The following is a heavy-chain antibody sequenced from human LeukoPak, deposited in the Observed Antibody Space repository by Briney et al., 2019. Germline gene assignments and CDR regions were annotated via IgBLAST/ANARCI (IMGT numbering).Heavy chain of an antibody. CDR1: GGSISGYY. Sequence: SETLSLTCTVSGGSISGYYWSWIRQPPGKGLEWIGYIYYSGSTNYNPSLKSRVTISVDTSKNQFSLKLSSVTAADTAVYYCAREKKYGDSYYFDYWGQGTLFTVSS. V-gene: IGHV4-59*01. J-gene: IGHJ4*02. D-gene: IGHD4-17*01. CDR2: IYYSGST. CDR3: AREKKYGDSYYFDY.